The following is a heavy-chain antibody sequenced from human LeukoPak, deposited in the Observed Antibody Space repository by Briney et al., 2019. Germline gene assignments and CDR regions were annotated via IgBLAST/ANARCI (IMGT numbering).Heavy chain of an antibody. J-gene: IGHJ5*02. CDR3: ARDSSGSYSRDNWFDP. CDR2: IYYSGST. D-gene: IGHD6-19*01. V-gene: IGHV4-39*07. Sequence: LETLSLTCTVSGGSISSSSYYWGWVRQPPRKGLGGGGGIYYSGSTYYNPSLKSRVTISVDTSKNQFSLKLSSVTAADTAVYYCARDSSGSYSRDNWFDPWGQGTLVTVSS. CDR1: GGSISSSSYY.